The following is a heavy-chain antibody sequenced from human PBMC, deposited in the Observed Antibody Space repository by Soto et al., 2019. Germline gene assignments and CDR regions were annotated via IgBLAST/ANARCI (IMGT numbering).Heavy chain of an antibody. CDR3: ARARARITIFGVVQKGDYYGMDV. CDR2: INPNSGGT. J-gene: IGHJ6*02. V-gene: IGHV1-2*02. Sequence: ASVKVSCKASGYTFTGYYMHWVRQAPGQGLEWMGWINPNSGGTNYAQKFQGRVTMTRDTSISTAYMELSRLRSDDTAVYYCARARARITIFGVVQKGDYYGMDVWGQGTTVTVSS. CDR1: GYTFTGYY. D-gene: IGHD3-3*01.